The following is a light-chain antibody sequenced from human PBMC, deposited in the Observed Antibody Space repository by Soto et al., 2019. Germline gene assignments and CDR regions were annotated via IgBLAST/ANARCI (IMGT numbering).Light chain of an antibody. V-gene: IGKV1-9*01. Sequence: DIQLTQSPSFLSASVGDRVTITCRASQGISSYLAWYQQIPGKAPKLLIYAASTLQSGVPSRFGGSGSGTEFTLTISSLQPEDFATYYCQQLNSYPYTFGQGTKLEIK. J-gene: IGKJ2*01. CDR1: QGISSY. CDR2: AAS. CDR3: QQLNSYPYT.